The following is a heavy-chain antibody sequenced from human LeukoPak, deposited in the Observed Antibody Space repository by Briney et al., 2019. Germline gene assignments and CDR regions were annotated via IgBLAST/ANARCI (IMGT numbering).Heavy chain of an antibody. D-gene: IGHD6-13*01. Sequence: PGGSLRLSCAASGFTFSSYGMHWVRQAPGKGLEWVAVISYDGSNKYYADSVKGRFTISRDNSKNTLYLQMNSLRAEDTAVYYCAKSGGTSSSGLGYWGQGTLVTVSS. CDR1: GFTFSSYG. CDR2: ISYDGSNK. V-gene: IGHV3-30*18. CDR3: AKSGGTSSSGLGY. J-gene: IGHJ4*02.